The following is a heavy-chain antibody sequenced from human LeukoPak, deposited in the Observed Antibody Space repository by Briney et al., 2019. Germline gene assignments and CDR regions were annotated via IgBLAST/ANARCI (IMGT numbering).Heavy chain of an antibody. V-gene: IGHV3-23*01. CDR2: ISGSGGST. J-gene: IGHJ4*02. CDR1: GFTFSTYG. D-gene: IGHD6-19*01. CDR3: AKGSFYSSGWWDGAY. Sequence: GGSLRLSCAASGFTFSTYGMSWVRQAPGKGLEWVSGISGSGGSTYYADSVKGRFTISRDNSKNMLYLHMSSLRAEDTAVYYCAKGSFYSSGWWDGAYWGQGTLVTVSS.